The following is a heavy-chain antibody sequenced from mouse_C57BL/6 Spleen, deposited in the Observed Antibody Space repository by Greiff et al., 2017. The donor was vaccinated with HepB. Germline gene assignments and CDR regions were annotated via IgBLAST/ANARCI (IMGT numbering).Heavy chain of an antibody. CDR3: ASQDHYYGSSRFAY. D-gene: IGHD1-1*01. CDR1: GYTFTSYW. V-gene: IGHV1-69*01. J-gene: IGHJ3*01. Sequence: QVQLQQPGAELVMPGASVKLSCKASGYTFTSYWMHWVKQRPGQGLEWIGEIDPSDSYTNYNQKFKGKSTLTVDKSSSTAYMQLSSLTSEDSAVYYCASQDHYYGSSRFAYWGQGTLVTVSA. CDR2: IDPSDSYT.